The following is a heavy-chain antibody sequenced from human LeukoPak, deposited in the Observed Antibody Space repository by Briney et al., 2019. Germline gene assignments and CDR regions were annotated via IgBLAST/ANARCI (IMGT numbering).Heavy chain of an antibody. J-gene: IGHJ2*01. D-gene: IGHD2/OR15-2a*01. CDR1: GFTSSAYY. CDR3: ARGHCNSRNCYWHFDL. Sequence: GGSLKPSCDAPGFTSSAYYMSWIRQAPGKGFEWPYTITGTDHSMRYADSVKGRFAISRDNAKNSLYLQLNSLRAEDTAVYYCARGHCNSRNCYWHFDLWGRGTRVTVSP. V-gene: IGHV3-11*01. CDR2: ITGTDHSM.